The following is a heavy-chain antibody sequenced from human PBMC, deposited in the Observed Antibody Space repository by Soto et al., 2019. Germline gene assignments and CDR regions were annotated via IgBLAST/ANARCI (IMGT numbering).Heavy chain of an antibody. J-gene: IGHJ3*02. CDR1: GYTFTSHG. CDR3: ARADYGDYYGAFDI. CDR2: ISAYNGNT. Sequence: ASVKVSCKASGYTFTSHGISWVRQAPGQGLEWMGWISAYNGNTNYAQKLQGRVTMTTDTSTSTAYMELRSLRSDDTAVYYCARADYGDYYGAFDIWGQGTMVTVSS. D-gene: IGHD4-17*01. V-gene: IGHV1-18*01.